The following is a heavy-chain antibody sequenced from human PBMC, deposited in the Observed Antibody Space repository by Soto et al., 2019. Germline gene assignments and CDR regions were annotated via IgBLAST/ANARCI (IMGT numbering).Heavy chain of an antibody. CDR3: VKDGSSGWPYYYGMDV. D-gene: IGHD6-19*01. Sequence: GGSLRLSCAASGFTFSSYGMHRVRQAPGKGLQWVAVISYDGSNKYYADSVKGRFTISRDNSKNTLYLQMSSLRAEDTAVYYCVKDGSSGWPYYYGMDVWGQGTTVTVSS. J-gene: IGHJ6*02. CDR1: GFTFSSYG. CDR2: ISYDGSNK. V-gene: IGHV3-30*18.